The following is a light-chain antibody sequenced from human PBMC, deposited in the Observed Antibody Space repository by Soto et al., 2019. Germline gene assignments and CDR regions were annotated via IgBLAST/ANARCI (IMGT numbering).Light chain of an antibody. CDR1: QDVGRW. V-gene: IGKV1D-12*01. CDR3: QHAKSFPVT. CDR2: AAY. Sequence: DIQMTQSPSSLSASVGDTVTITCRSSQDVGRWLSWYQQKPGKAPKILIFAAYSLQSGVPSRFSGSGSGTDFTLTITSLQSEDFATYYCQHAKSFPVTFGQGTRLEI. J-gene: IGKJ5*01.